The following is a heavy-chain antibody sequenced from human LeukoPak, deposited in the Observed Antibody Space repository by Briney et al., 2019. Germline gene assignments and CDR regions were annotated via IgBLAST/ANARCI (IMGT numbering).Heavy chain of an antibody. V-gene: IGHV3-23*01. CDR2: ISGSGGST. D-gene: IGHD3-22*01. Sequence: GGSLRLSCAASGFTFSSYAMSWVRQAPGKGLELVSAISGSGGSTYYADSVKGRFTISRDNSKNTLYLQMNSLRAEDTAVYYCANTQKDSSGYLDAFDIWGQGTMVAVSS. CDR3: ANTQKDSSGYLDAFDI. CDR1: GFTFSSYA. J-gene: IGHJ3*02.